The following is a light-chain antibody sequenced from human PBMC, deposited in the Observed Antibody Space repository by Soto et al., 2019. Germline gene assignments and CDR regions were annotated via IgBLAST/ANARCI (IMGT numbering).Light chain of an antibody. Sequence: EIVLTQSPSTLSSFIGDRVTLSCRASQYISTRLAWYQHKPGQAPRLLIYQASIRTSGIPARFSASGTGTDFTLTISSVQPEDFAVYYCHHCHSWPQTFGQGTKVDIK. V-gene: IGKV3D-11*01. CDR2: QAS. CDR3: HHCHSWPQT. J-gene: IGKJ1*01. CDR1: QYISTR.